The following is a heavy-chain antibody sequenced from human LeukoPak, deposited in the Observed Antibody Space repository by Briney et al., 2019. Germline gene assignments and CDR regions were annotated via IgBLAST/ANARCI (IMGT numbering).Heavy chain of an antibody. CDR2: INPNSGGT. V-gene: IGHV1-2*02. Sequence: ASVKVSCKASGYTFTGYYMHWVRQAPGQGLEWMGWINPNSGGTNYAQKFQGRVTMTRDTSISTAYMELSRLRSDDTAVYYCARAEGGTVVVPAAVEDIWGQGTMVTVSS. CDR1: GYTFTGYY. D-gene: IGHD2-2*01. J-gene: IGHJ3*02. CDR3: ARAEGGTVVVPAAVEDI.